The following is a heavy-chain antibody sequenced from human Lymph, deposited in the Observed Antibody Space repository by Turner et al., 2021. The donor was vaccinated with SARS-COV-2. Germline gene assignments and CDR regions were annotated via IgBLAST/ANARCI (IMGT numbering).Heavy chain of an antibody. CDR3: AKGRRFGMDV. V-gene: IGHV3-9*01. CDR1: GFTIDEYV. CDR2: ISWNSGSI. J-gene: IGHJ6*02. Sequence: EVQLVESGGGLVQPGRSLRLSCAASGFTIDEYVMHWVRQAPGKGLEWVSGISWNSGSIGYADSVKGRFTISRDNAKNSLYLQMNSLRAEDTALYYCAKGRRFGMDVWGQGTTVTVSS.